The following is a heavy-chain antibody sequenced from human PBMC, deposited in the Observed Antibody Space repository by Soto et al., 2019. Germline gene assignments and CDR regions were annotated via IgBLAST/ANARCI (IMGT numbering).Heavy chain of an antibody. CDR1: GYTFTSYA. Sequence: ASLKVSCKASGYTFTSYAMHWVRQAPGQRLEWMGWINAGNGNTKYSQKFQGRVTITRDTSASTAYMELSSLRSEDTAVYYCARSIVVVTALDYWGQGTLVTVSS. CDR2: INAGNGNT. V-gene: IGHV1-3*01. CDR3: ARSIVVVTALDY. J-gene: IGHJ4*02. D-gene: IGHD2-21*02.